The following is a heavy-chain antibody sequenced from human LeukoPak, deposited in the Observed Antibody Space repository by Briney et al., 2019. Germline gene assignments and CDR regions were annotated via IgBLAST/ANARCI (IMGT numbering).Heavy chain of an antibody. CDR1: GGTFSSYA. CDR3: ARSIPYGTTWYGRSDY. J-gene: IGHJ4*02. D-gene: IGHD6-13*01. CDR2: IIPIFGTA. Sequence: ASVTVSCKASGGTFSSYAISWVRQAPGQGLEWMGGIIPIFGTANYAQKFQGRVTITADESTSTAYMELSSLRAEDTAIYYCARSIPYGTTWYGRSDYWGQGTLVTVSS. V-gene: IGHV1-69*13.